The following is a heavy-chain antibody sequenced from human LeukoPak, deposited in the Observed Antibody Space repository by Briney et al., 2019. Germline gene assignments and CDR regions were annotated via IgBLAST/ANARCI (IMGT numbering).Heavy chain of an antibody. J-gene: IGHJ3*02. CDR1: GFTFDDYG. CDR3: ARDQKLGEPDTAMVSVAFDI. V-gene: IGHV3-20*04. D-gene: IGHD5-18*01. Sequence: GGSLRLSCAASGFTFDDYGMSWVRQAPGKGLEWVSGINWNGGSTGYADSVKGRFTISRDNAKNSLYLQMNSLRAEDTAVYYCARDQKLGEPDTAMVSVAFDIWGQGTMVTVSS. CDR2: INWNGGST.